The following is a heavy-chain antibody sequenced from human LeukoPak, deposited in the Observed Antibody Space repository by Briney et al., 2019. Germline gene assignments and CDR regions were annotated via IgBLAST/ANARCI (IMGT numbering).Heavy chain of an antibody. Sequence: GGSLRLSCAASGFTFSSYAMSWVRQAPGKGLEWVAFIRYDGSNKYYADSVKGRFTISRDNSKNTLYLQMNSLRAEDTAVYYCARIRNYGRWFDPWGQGTLVTVSS. CDR3: ARIRNYGRWFDP. CDR2: IRYDGSNK. V-gene: IGHV3-30*02. J-gene: IGHJ5*02. D-gene: IGHD1-7*01. CDR1: GFTFSSYA.